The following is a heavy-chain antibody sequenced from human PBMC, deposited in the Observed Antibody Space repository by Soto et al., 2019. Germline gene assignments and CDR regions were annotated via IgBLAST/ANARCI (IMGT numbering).Heavy chain of an antibody. CDR2: ISSSGSTI. CDR3: ARSQNTIFGVVIDAFDI. CDR1: GFTFSSYE. J-gene: IGHJ3*02. D-gene: IGHD3-3*01. V-gene: IGHV3-48*03. Sequence: EVQLVESGGGLVQPGGSLRLSCAASGFTFSSYEMNWVRQAPGKGLEWVSYISSSGSTIYYADSVKGRFTISRDNAKNSLYLQMNSLRAEVTAVYYCARSQNTIFGVVIDAFDIWGQGTMVTVSS.